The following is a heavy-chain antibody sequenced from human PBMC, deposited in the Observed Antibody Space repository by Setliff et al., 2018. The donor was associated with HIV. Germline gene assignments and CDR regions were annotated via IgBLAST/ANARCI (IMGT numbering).Heavy chain of an antibody. Sequence: PSETLSLTCSVSGGSVSSGDYYYNWIRQSPGKGLEWLGYFSSSGSTLYTPSLKSRIAISVDTSKNQFSLKLYSVSAADTAFYYCARRTIFSYYFDFWGLGSLVTVSS. V-gene: IGHV4-30-4*08. CDR3: ARRTIFSYYFDF. CDR2: FSSSGST. J-gene: IGHJ4*02. CDR1: GGSVSSGDYY.